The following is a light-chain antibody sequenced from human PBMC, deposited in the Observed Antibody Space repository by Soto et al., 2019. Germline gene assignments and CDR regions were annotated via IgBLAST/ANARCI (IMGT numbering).Light chain of an antibody. CDR1: SSDVGGYNY. CDR3: SSYTSSSTLSV. CDR2: EVS. V-gene: IGLV2-14*01. J-gene: IGLJ1*01. Sequence: QSVLTQPASVSGSPGQSITISCTGTSSDVGGYNYVSWYQQHPGKAPKLMIYEVSNRPSGVSNRFSGSKSGNTAYLTISGLQAEDEADYYCSSYTSSSTLSVFGTGTKLTVL.